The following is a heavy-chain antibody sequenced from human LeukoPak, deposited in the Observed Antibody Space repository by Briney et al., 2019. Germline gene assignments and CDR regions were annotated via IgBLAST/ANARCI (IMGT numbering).Heavy chain of an antibody. V-gene: IGHV3-23*01. CDR2: VSGGGGTT. J-gene: IGHJ4*02. Sequence: GGSLRLSCAASGFPFTTCAMSWVRQAPGEGLEWVSGVSGGGGTTYYADSVKGRFTISRDNAKNSLYLQMDSLRTEDMAMYYCARWEKANSWFCDYWGQGTLVTVSS. D-gene: IGHD3-10*01. CDR1: GFPFTTCA. CDR3: ARWEKANSWFCDY.